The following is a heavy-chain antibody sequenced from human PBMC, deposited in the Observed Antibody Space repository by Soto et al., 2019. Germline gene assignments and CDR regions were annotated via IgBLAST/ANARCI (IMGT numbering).Heavy chain of an antibody. J-gene: IGHJ6*02. V-gene: IGHV4-39*01. Sequence: SETLSLTCTVSGGPIITTNNYWGWIRQPPGKGLEWIGSIYYSGASYYNPSLKSRVTISLDTSKNQFSLKLSSVTAADTAVYYCVTVASSRYYYAMDVWGQGTTVTVS. CDR2: IYYSGAS. D-gene: IGHD6-19*01. CDR3: VTVASSRYYYAMDV. CDR1: GGPIITTNNY.